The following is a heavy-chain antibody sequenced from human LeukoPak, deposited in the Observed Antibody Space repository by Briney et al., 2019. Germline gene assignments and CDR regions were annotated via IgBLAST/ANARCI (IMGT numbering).Heavy chain of an antibody. D-gene: IGHD3-10*01. CDR2: IYYSGTT. J-gene: IGHJ5*02. CDR1: GVSISSSTYY. V-gene: IGHV4-39*01. Sequence: SETLSLTCTVSGVSISSSTYYWGWIRQPPGKGLEWIGSIYYSGTTYYNPSLKSRVTISVDTSKNQFSLKLSSVTAADMAVYYCVKEYYGSGRDSNWFDPWGQGTLVTVSS. CDR3: VKEYYGSGRDSNWFDP.